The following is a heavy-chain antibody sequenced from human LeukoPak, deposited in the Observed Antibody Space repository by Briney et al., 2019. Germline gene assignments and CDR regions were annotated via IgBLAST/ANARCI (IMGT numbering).Heavy chain of an antibody. Sequence: GGSLRLSCTVSGFTVSSNSMSWVRQAPGKGLEWVSFIYSAGSTHYSDSVKGRFTISIDNSKNTLYLQMDSLRVEDTAVYYCARDSKGYSGYDLGGGFDYWGQGTLVTVSS. CDR1: GFTVSSNS. D-gene: IGHD5-12*01. V-gene: IGHV3-53*01. J-gene: IGHJ4*02. CDR3: ARDSKGYSGYDLGGGFDY. CDR2: IYSAGST.